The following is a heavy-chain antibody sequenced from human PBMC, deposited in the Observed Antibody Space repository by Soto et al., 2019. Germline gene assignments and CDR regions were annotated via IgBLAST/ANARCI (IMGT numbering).Heavy chain of an antibody. J-gene: IGHJ4*02. V-gene: IGHV4-39*01. CDR1: SGSISSSTYH. Sequence: QLQLQESGPGLVRPSETLSLTCSVSSGSISSSTYHWAWIRLPPGKGLEWIGSIYFTGATYYSPSLKTRVTLFVDTSKNLFSLRLNSVTAADTAIYYCAAEISSAGHYWGQGTLVTVSS. CDR3: AAEISSAGHY. D-gene: IGHD6-13*01. CDR2: IYFTGAT.